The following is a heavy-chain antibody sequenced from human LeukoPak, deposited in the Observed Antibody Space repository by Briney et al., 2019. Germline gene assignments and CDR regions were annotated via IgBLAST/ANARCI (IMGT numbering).Heavy chain of an antibody. V-gene: IGHV1-46*01. D-gene: IGHD3-22*01. CDR3: ARGYDSSGYYYIPFDP. J-gene: IGHJ5*02. CDR2: INPSGGST. Sequence: ASVKVSCKASGYTFTRYYIHWVRQAPGQGXEWMGIINPSGGSTSYAQKFQGRVTMTRDTSTSTVYMELNSPRSVDTAVYYCARGYDSSGYYYIPFDPWGQGTLVTVSS. CDR1: GYTFTRYY.